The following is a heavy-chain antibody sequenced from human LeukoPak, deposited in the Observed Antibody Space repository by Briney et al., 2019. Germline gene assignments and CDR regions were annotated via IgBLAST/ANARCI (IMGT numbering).Heavy chain of an antibody. D-gene: IGHD3-22*01. Sequence: SETLSLTCTVSGGSISSSSYYWGWIRQPPGKGLEWIGSIYYSGSTYYNPSLKSRVTISVDTSKNQFSLKLSSVTAADTAVYYCARHGVGGTKIVVPFDPWGQGTLVTVSS. J-gene: IGHJ5*02. CDR3: ARHGVGGTKIVVPFDP. CDR2: IYYSGST. V-gene: IGHV4-39*01. CDR1: GGSISSSSYY.